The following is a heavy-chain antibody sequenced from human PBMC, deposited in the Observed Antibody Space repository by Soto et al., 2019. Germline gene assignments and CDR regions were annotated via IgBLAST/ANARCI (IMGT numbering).Heavy chain of an antibody. V-gene: IGHV4-59*01. CDR2: FSHTAGT. D-gene: IGHD2-15*01. Sequence: QVQLQESGPGLVKPSETLSLTCSVSGDSISDYYWSWIRQSPGKGLEWIGYFSHTAGTNYTPSLRSRVTMSEDTSKRRLSLKLRYVNAADTAVYDCARGASCDRGVFDLWGQGTQVTVSS. CDR3: ARGASCDRGVFDL. J-gene: IGHJ4*02. CDR1: GDSISDYY.